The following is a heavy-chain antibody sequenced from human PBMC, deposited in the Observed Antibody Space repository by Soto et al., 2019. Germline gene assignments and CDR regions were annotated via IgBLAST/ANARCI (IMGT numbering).Heavy chain of an antibody. V-gene: IGHV3-72*01. Sequence: EVQLVESGGGLVQPGGSLRLSCTASGFSLSDHYVDWVRQAPGKGLEWVGRSRNKANSYTTEYAASVRGRFTISRDDSRNSLYLQMDSLKTEDTAVYYCSRDFTASGTYAVEYWGQGTLGTVSS. CDR2: SRNKANSYTT. J-gene: IGHJ4*02. CDR3: SRDFTASGTYAVEY. CDR1: GFSLSDHY. D-gene: IGHD3-10*01.